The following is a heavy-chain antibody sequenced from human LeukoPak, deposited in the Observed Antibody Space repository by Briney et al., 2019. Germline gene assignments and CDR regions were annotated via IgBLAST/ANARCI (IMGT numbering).Heavy chain of an antibody. CDR2: IIPILGIA. V-gene: IGHV1-69*02. Sequence: SVKVSCKASGGTFSSYTISWVRQAPGQGLEWMGRIIPILGIANYVQKFQGRVTMTRDTSTSTVYMELSSLTSEDTAMYYCARGIVATTGAYWGQGTLVTVSS. CDR1: GGTFSSYT. D-gene: IGHD5-12*01. CDR3: ARGIVATTGAY. J-gene: IGHJ4*02.